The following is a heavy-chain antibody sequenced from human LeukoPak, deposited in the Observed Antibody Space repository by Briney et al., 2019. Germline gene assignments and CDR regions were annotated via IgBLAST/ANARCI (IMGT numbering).Heavy chain of an antibody. J-gene: IGHJ6*02. CDR3: ARGDCSGGSCSSMDV. CDR2: INPAGDT. V-gene: IGHV3-13*04. Sequence: GGSLRLSCAASGFTFSTYDMHWVRQATGKGLEWVSGINPAGDTYYPGSVKGRFTISREDAKTSFYLQMNSLSVGDTAVYYCARGDCSGGSCSSMDVWGQGTTVTVSS. D-gene: IGHD2-15*01. CDR1: GFTFSTYD.